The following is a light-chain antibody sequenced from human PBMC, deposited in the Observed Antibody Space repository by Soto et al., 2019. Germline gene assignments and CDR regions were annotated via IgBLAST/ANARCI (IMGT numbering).Light chain of an antibody. J-gene: IGKJ1*01. CDR3: QHTRT. Sequence: DFQMTQSPSTLSASVGDRVTITCRASQNINNWVAWYQQKPGKAPKFLIYDASTFQRGVSSRFSGSGFGTEFSLTINSLQPDDSGSYYCQHTRTFGQGTKVDVK. CDR1: QNINNW. CDR2: DAS. V-gene: IGKV1-5*01.